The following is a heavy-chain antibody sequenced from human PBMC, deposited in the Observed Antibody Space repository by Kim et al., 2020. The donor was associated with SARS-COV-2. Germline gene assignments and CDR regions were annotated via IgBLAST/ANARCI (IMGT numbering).Heavy chain of an antibody. CDR2: ISDSGDST. CDR1: GFTFTSYA. V-gene: IGHV3-23*01. CDR3: AKGRGTTR. Sequence: GGSLRLSCAASGFTFTSYAMSWVRQVPGKGLEWVSTISDSGDSTNYADSVKVRFTISRDNSKYTLSLQMNSLRVEDTAIYYCAKGRGTTRWGQGDLVSVSS. D-gene: IGHD4-17*01. J-gene: IGHJ4*02.